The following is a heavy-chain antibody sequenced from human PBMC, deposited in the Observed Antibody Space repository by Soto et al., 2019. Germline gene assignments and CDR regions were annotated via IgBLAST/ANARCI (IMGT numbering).Heavy chain of an antibody. CDR2: IHYRGST. J-gene: IGHJ4*02. V-gene: IGHV4-59*01. CDR3: ARAGDIAVPGTYYFDY. CDR1: GGSITSYY. D-gene: IGHD6-19*01. Sequence: SETLSLTCTVSGGSITSYYWSWIRQTPGKGLEWIGYIHYRGSTNYNPSLKRRVTMSVDTSKNQFSLKLSSVTGADTPVYFCARAGDIAVPGTYYFDYWGQGTLVTVSS.